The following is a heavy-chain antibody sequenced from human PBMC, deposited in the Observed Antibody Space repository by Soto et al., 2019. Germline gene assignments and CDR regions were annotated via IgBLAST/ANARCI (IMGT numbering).Heavy chain of an antibody. V-gene: IGHV3-72*01. Sequence: GGSLRLSCAASGFTFSDHYMDWVRQAPGKGLEWVGRTRNKANSYTTEYAASVKGRFTISRDDSKNSLYLQMNSLKTEDTAVYYCATLTEAAADLDYWGQGTLVTVSS. CDR2: TRNKANSYTT. D-gene: IGHD6-13*01. J-gene: IGHJ4*02. CDR1: GFTFSDHY. CDR3: ATLTEAAADLDY.